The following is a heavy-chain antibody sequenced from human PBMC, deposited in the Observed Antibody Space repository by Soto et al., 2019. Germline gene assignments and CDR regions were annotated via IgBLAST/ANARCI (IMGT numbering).Heavy chain of an antibody. CDR2: ISGSGGST. CDR1: GFTFSSYA. CDR3: AKEGIALAFNY. V-gene: IGHV3-23*01. D-gene: IGHD6-19*01. Sequence: GSLILSCPAAGFTFSSYAMSWVRQAPGKGLEWVSAISGSGGSTYYADSVKGRFTISRDNSKNTLDLQMNSRRAEDTAVYYCAKEGIALAFNYWGQGTLVTVSS. J-gene: IGHJ4*02.